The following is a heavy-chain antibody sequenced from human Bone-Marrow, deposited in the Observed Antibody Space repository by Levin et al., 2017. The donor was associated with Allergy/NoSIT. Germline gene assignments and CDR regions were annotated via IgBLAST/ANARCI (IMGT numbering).Heavy chain of an antibody. D-gene: IGHD3-3*01. V-gene: IGHV4-61*01. Sequence: PSETLSLTCTISGGSVNSGHYWSWIRQPPGKGLVWIGNTYYSGNTNYNPSLRSRVSISVDMSRNQFSLRLTSVTAADTAISYCARSLVKRDDVWSGYYRTYYMDVWGKGSTVTVS. J-gene: IGHJ6*03. CDR2: TYYSGNT. CDR3: ARSLVKRDDVWSGYYRTYYMDV. CDR1: GGSVNSGHY.